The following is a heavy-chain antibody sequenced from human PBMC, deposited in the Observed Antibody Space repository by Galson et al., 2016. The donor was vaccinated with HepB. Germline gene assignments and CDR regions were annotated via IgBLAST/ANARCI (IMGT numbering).Heavy chain of an antibody. V-gene: IGHV4-39*01. Sequence: SETLSLTCTVSGVSIESSTYYWGWIRQAPGKGLEWIVTLYYSGSTHYNLSLKSRVTISADASQNQFSLKLNSVTAADTAVYYCVRMGDAIDPCGENVVHQSWGQGALVIVSS. CDR3: VRMGDAIDPCGENVVHQS. J-gene: IGHJ4*02. CDR1: GVSIESSTYY. CDR2: LYYSGST. D-gene: IGHD1-26*01.